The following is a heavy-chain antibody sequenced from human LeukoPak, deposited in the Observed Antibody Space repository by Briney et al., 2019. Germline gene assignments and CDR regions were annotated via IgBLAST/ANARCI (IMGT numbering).Heavy chain of an antibody. CDR3: AKTTPGNYPYDY. V-gene: IGHV3-23*01. CDR2: SGNAGDT. J-gene: IGHJ4*02. Sequence: GGSLRLSCAASGFTFDVSAMNWVRQAPGKGLEWVSASGNAGDTYYADSVKGRFTISRDNSKKMLFLQMTSLRAEDTAVYYCAKTTPGNYPYDYWGPGTLVTVSP. CDR1: GFTFDVSA. D-gene: IGHD3-22*01.